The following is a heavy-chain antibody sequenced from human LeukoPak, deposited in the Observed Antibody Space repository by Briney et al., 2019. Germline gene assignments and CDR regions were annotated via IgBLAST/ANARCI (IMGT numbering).Heavy chain of an antibody. D-gene: IGHD3-10*01. V-gene: IGHV1-2*02. CDR3: ARESGSPSYYFDY. J-gene: IGHJ4*02. Sequence: EASVKVSCKASGYTFTGYYMHWVRQAPGQGLEWRGWINPNSGGTNYAQKFQGRVTMTRDTSISTAYMELSRLRSDDAAVYYCARESGSPSYYFDYWGQGTLVTVSS. CDR2: INPNSGGT. CDR1: GYTFTGYY.